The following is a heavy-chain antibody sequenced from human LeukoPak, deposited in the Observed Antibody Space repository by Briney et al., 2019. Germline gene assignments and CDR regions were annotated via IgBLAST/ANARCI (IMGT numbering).Heavy chain of an antibody. CDR2: ISAYNGNT. CDR1: GGTFINSA. Sequence: ASVTVSCKASGGTFINSAISWVRQAPGQGLEWMGWISAYNGNTNYAQKLQGRVTMTTDTSTSTAYMELRSLRSDDTAVYYCARDSYSSSGKNYFDYWGQGTLVTVSS. D-gene: IGHD6-13*01. V-gene: IGHV1-18*01. CDR3: ARDSYSSSGKNYFDY. J-gene: IGHJ4*02.